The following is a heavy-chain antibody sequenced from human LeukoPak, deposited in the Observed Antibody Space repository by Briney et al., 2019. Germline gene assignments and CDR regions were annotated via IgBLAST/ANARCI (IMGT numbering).Heavy chain of an antibody. J-gene: IGHJ4*02. CDR1: GGSISSSSYY. V-gene: IGHV4-39*07. CDR3: FGYDSSGQSWRYYFDY. CDR2: IYYSGST. Sequence: SETLSLICTVSGGSISSSSYYWGWIRQPPGKGLEWIGSIYYSGSTYYNPSLKSRVTISVDTSKNQFSLKLSSVTAADTAVYYCFGYDSSGQSWRYYFDYWGQGTLVTVSS. D-gene: IGHD3-22*01.